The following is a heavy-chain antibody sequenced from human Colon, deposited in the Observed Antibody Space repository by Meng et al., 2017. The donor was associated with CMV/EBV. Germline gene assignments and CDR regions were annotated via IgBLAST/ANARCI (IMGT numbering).Heavy chain of an antibody. CDR3: ARGWPPDY. J-gene: IGHJ4*02. CDR2: ITHTSDT. CDR1: GFTFSSYS. Sequence: GGSLRLSCSTSGFTFSSYSLNRVRQAPGKGLEWVSSITHTSDTYYADSLKGRFTLSRDNAQNSVYLQMDSLTAEDTAIYYCARGWPPDYWGQGTLVTVSS. V-gene: IGHV3-21*06. D-gene: IGHD6-13*01.